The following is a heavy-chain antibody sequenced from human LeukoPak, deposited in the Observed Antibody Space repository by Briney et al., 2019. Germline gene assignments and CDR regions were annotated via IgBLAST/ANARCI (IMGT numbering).Heavy chain of an antibody. Sequence: KASGTLSLPCTGSGSSLRSYYLSWIREPPGEGLEGVGYIYYSGSTNYNPSLKSRVTIPVDTSKNQFSLKLSSVTAADTAVYYCARDKYGRNWFDPWGQGTLVTVSS. V-gene: IGHV4-59*01. CDR3: ARDKYGRNWFDP. J-gene: IGHJ5*02. D-gene: IGHD2-2*01. CDR1: GSSLRSYY. CDR2: IYYSGST.